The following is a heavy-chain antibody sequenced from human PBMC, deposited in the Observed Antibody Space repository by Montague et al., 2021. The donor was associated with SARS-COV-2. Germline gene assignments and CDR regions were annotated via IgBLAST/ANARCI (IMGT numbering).Heavy chain of an antibody. CDR1: GGSVSSGSYY. J-gene: IGHJ4*02. Sequence: SETLSLTCTVSGGSVSSGSYYWSWIRQPPGKGLEWIGYIYYSGSTYNPSLNSRVTMSLDTSKNHFSLNLISVTAADTAVYYCAKASRGYGGDFDSWGQGTLVSVTS. CDR2: IYYSGST. CDR3: AKASRGYGGDFDS. D-gene: IGHD4-23*01. V-gene: IGHV4-61*03.